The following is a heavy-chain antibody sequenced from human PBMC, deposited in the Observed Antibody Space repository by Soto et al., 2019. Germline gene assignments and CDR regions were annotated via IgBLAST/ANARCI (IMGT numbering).Heavy chain of an antibody. Sequence: QVQLQQSGPGLVKPSQTLSLTCAISGDSVSSNDAVWNWIRQSPSRGLEWLGRTYYRSIWQTEYAVSGKGRMTIIPAASTTPFSLQLNSVTPEDTAMYYCARLVGNSWLDHWGQGTLVTVSA. CDR2: TYYRSIWQT. J-gene: IGHJ5*02. CDR1: GDSVSSNDAV. V-gene: IGHV6-1*01. D-gene: IGHD6-6*01. CDR3: ARLVGNSWLDH.